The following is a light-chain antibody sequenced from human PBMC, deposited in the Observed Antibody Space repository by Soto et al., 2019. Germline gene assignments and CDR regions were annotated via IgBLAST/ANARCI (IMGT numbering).Light chain of an antibody. CDR2: DAS. J-gene: IGKJ4*01. CDR1: QSVGNNY. Sequence: EIVLTQSPSTVSLHPGERATLSCRASQSVGNNYLAWYQQKPGQAPRFLIYDASSRATGIPDRFSGSGSGTDFTLTISRLEPEDFAVYYCQQYGSTPLTFCGGT. V-gene: IGKV3-20*01. CDR3: QQYGSTPLT.